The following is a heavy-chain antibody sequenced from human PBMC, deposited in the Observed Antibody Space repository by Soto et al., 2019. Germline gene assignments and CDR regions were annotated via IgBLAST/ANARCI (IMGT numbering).Heavy chain of an antibody. J-gene: IGHJ3*02. CDR2: IKRDGSER. CDR3: ARDVSPGSRSLYLDAFDI. D-gene: IGHD3-10*01. Sequence: EVQPVESGGGLVQPGGSLRLSCAASGFTFSNYWMTWVRQAPGKGLEWVANIKRDGSERSYLDSVRGRFTVSRDNAKNSLYLQMDSLRAEDTALYYCARDVSPGSRSLYLDAFDIWGQGTMVTVSS. CDR1: GFTFSNYW. V-gene: IGHV3-7*05.